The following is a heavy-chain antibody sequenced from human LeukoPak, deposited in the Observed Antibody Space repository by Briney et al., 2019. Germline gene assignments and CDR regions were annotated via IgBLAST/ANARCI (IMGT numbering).Heavy chain of an antibody. CDR2: IIPIFGTA. CDR3: ARGVVPAAIGRFDP. Sequence: ASVKVSCKASGGTFSSYAISWVRQAPGQGLEWMGGIIPIFGTANYAQRFQGRVTITADESTSTAYMELSSLRSEDTAVYYCARGVVPAAIGRFDPWGQGTLVTVSS. D-gene: IGHD2-2*01. J-gene: IGHJ5*02. CDR1: GGTFSSYA. V-gene: IGHV1-69*13.